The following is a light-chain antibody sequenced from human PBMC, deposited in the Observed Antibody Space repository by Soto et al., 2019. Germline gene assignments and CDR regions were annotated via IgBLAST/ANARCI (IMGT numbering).Light chain of an antibody. Sequence: DIQMTQSPSSLSAYVGDRVTITCRASQSISNYLNWYQQKPGKAPELLIYAASSLHSGVPSRFSGSGSGTDFTLTISSLQPEDFATYFCQQSYSRPPTFGQGTKVGFK. CDR2: AAS. CDR3: QQSYSRPPT. V-gene: IGKV1-39*01. J-gene: IGKJ1*01. CDR1: QSISNY.